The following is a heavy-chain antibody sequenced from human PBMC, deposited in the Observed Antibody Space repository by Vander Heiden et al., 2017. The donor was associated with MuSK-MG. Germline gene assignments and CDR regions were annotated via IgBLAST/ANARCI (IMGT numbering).Heavy chain of an antibody. V-gene: IGHV3-7*03. CDR1: GFTFSGYW. J-gene: IGHJ4*02. D-gene: IGHD3-9*01. Sequence: VQLLESGGGLVQPGGSLGLAGAAPGFTFSGYWMSWVRQAPGKGLEWVASVKEDGSEKFYVDSVKGRFTVSRDNTKNSLYLQMNSLRAEDTAVFYCARGQRDTGYRPSDYWGQGTLVIVSS. CDR2: VKEDGSEK. CDR3: ARGQRDTGYRPSDY.